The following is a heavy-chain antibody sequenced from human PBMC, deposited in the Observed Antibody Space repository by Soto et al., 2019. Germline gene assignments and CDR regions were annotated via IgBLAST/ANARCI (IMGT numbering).Heavy chain of an antibody. Sequence: GGSLRLSCEASGFTFSNAWMTWVRQAPGKGLEWVGRIKSKTYGGTTDYAAPVKGRFTISRDDSKNTLYLQMISLHTEDTAVYYCTSGREYDNSGWTPLDFWGQGALVTVS. CDR3: TSGREYDNSGWTPLDF. J-gene: IGHJ4*02. CDR2: IKSKTYGGTT. D-gene: IGHD3-22*01. CDR1: GFTFSNAW. V-gene: IGHV3-15*05.